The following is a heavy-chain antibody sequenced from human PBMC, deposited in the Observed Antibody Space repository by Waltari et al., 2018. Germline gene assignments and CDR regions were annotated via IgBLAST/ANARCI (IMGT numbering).Heavy chain of an antibody. V-gene: IGHV3-23*01. CDR1: GFAFATIG. Sequence: QLLESGGGLVQPGGSLRLSCAASGFAFATIGLSWVRQAPGSGLDWVSSVTYSGDTTYYADSVKGRFTISRDNSKNMVYLQMNSLRDEDTAIYFCARGATNLGPWGQGTLVTVSS. CDR3: ARGATNLGP. J-gene: IGHJ5*02. D-gene: IGHD1-26*01. CDR2: VTYSGDTT.